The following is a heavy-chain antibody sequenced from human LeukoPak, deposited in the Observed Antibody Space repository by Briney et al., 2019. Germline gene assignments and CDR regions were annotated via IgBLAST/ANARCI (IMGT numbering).Heavy chain of an antibody. CDR3: LRGDRRDF. J-gene: IGHJ4*02. D-gene: IGHD2-21*02. CDR1: GFNFNTET. Sequence: KPGGSLRLSCAASGFNFNTETMTWVRQAPGKGLEWLSSIDSSSSSKFYAHSVRGRFIISRDNARKSLYLQMNSVTAEDTAVYFCLRGDRRDFWGQGTLLVVSS. CDR2: IDSSSSSK. V-gene: IGHV3-21*01.